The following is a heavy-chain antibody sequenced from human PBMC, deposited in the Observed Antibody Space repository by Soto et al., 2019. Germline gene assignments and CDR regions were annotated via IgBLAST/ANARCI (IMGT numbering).Heavy chain of an antibody. V-gene: IGHV3-30*18. CDR3: AKIPFVEMATIVIDY. CDR2: ISYDGSNK. D-gene: IGHD3-16*02. Sequence: GGSLRLSFAASGFTFSSYGMHWVRQAPGKGLEWVAVISYDGSNKYYAGSVKGRFTISRDNSKNTLYLQMNSLRAEDTAVYYCAKIPFVEMATIVIDYWGQGTLVTVSS. CDR1: GFTFSSYG. J-gene: IGHJ4*02.